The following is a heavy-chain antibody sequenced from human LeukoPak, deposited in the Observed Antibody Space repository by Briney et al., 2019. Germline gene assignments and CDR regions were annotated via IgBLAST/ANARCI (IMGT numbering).Heavy chain of an antibody. CDR3: ARDRYILTGYYYFDY. V-gene: IGHV3-53*01. Sequence: GGSLRLSCAASGVTASSNNMSWVRQAPGKGLEWVSVIYSGGSTYYADSVKGRFTISRDNAKNSLYLQMNSLRAEDTAVYYCARDRYILTGYYYFDYWGQGTLVTVSS. CDR2: IYSGGST. D-gene: IGHD3-9*01. J-gene: IGHJ4*02. CDR1: GVTASSNN.